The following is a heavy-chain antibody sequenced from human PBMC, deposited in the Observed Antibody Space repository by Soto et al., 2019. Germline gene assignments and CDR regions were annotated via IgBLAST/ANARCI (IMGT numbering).Heavy chain of an antibody. CDR1: GFTFSSCA. Sequence: QVQLVESGGGVVQPGRSLRLSCAASGFTFSSCAMHWVRQAPGKGLEWVAVISYDGSNKYYADSVKGRFTISRDNSKNTPYLQMNSLRAEDTAVYYCARGTPTGSGYDYCVYWGQGTLVTVAS. J-gene: IGHJ4*02. V-gene: IGHV3-30-3*01. CDR3: ARGTPTGSGYDYCVY. CDR2: ISYDGSNK. D-gene: IGHD5-12*01.